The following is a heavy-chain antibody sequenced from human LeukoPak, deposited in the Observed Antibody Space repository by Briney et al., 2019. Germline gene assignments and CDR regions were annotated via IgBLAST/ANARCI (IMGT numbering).Heavy chain of an antibody. CDR1: GFTFSSYG. D-gene: IGHD4-17*01. J-gene: IGHJ5*02. Sequence: PGGSLRLLCAASGFTFSSYGMHWVRQAPGKGLEWVAFIRHDGSNKYYADSVKGRFTISRDNSKNTLYLQMNSLRAGDTAVYYCTRHPYGDYALNWFDPWGEGTLVTVSS. CDR3: TRHPYGDYALNWFDP. V-gene: IGHV3-30*02. CDR2: IRHDGSNK.